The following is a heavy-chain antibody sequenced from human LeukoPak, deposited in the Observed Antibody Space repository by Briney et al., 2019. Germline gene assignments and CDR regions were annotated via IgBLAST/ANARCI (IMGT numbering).Heavy chain of an antibody. J-gene: IGHJ4*02. CDR2: IGGSGGST. D-gene: IGHD2-2*02. V-gene: IGHV3-23*01. CDR1: GFTFSSYA. Sequence: PGGSLRLSCAASGFTFSSYAMSWVRQAPGKGLGWVSVIGGSGGSTYYADSVKGRFTISRDNSKNTLYVQMNSLRAEDTAVYYCAKGVQGCSSNSCYTALDYWGQGTLVTVSS. CDR3: AKGVQGCSSNSCYTALDY.